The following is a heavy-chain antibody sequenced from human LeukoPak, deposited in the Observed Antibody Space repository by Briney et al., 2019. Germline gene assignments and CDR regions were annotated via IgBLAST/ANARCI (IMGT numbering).Heavy chain of an antibody. Sequence: GGSLSLYCAASGFTFNIFAMHWLRQAPGKGLEWVALISNDGGQPYYADSVKGRFTISRDNSKNIVYLQMTNPRREDTAIYYCARDGTSLGSASFDYWAQGTLVTDSS. D-gene: IGHD1/OR15-1a*01. V-gene: IGHV3-30*04. J-gene: IGHJ4*02. CDR1: GFTFNIFA. CDR3: ARDGTSLGSASFDY. CDR2: ISNDGGQP.